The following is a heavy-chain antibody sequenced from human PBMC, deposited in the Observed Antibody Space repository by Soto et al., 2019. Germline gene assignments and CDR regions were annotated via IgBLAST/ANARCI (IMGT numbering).Heavy chain of an antibody. Sequence: QITLKESGPLVVKPTQTLTLTCTFSGFSFTTSGVGVAWIRQPPGEAPEWLALIYWDDDKRYSPSLKSRLTIPKDTSKNQVVLTMTNVAPVDTATYYCALSLGRRPLATWGQGTLVTVSS. CDR2: IYWDDDK. J-gene: IGHJ5*02. V-gene: IGHV2-5*02. CDR3: ALSLGRRPLAT. CDR1: GFSFTTSGVG. D-gene: IGHD6-13*01.